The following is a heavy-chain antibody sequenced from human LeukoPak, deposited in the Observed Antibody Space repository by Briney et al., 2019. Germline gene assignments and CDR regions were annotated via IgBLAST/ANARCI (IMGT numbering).Heavy chain of an antibody. CDR1: GFTFSSYW. CDR3: ARDQGTITMVRGVTHAYYYYGMDV. J-gene: IGHJ6*02. Sequence: GGSLRLSCAASGFTFSSYWMSWVRQAPGKGLEWVANIKQDGSEKYYADSVKGRFTISRDNAKNSLYLQMNSLRAEDTAVYYCARDQGTITMVRGVTHAYYYYGMDVWGQGTTVTVSS. D-gene: IGHD3-10*01. CDR2: IKQDGSEK. V-gene: IGHV3-7*01.